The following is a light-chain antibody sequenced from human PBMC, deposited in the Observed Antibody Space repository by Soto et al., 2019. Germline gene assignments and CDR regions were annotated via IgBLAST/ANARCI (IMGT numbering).Light chain of an antibody. V-gene: IGKV3-20*01. Sequence: EIVLTQSPGTLSLSPGERATLSCRASQSVSSSYLAWYQQKPGQAPRLLIFAASTRATGIPDRFSGSGSGTDFTLTISSLEPEDSAVYYCQHYGNSLWTFGQGTKVEIK. CDR1: QSVSSSY. CDR2: AAS. CDR3: QHYGNSLWT. J-gene: IGKJ1*01.